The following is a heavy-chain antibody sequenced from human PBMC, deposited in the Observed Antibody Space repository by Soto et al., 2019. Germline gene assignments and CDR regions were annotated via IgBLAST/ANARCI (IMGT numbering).Heavy chain of an antibody. CDR3: ARPSSSWYPRYGMDV. CDR1: GFTVSSNY. J-gene: IGHJ6*02. CDR2: IYSGGST. V-gene: IGHV3-53*01. Sequence: GGSLRLSCAASGFTVSSNYMSWVRQAPGKGLEWVSVIYSGGSTYYADSVKGRFTISRDNSKNTLYLQMNSLRAEDTAVYYCARPSSSWYPRYGMDVWGQGTTVTVS. D-gene: IGHD6-13*01.